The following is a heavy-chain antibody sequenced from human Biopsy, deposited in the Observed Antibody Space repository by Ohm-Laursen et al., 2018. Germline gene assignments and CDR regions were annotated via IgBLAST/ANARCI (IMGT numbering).Heavy chain of an antibody. V-gene: IGHV3-23*01. D-gene: IGHD3-10*01. J-gene: IGHJ5*02. CDR1: GFTFSGYA. CDR2: VTGSGRST. CDR3: AKGRSGGTGHGNWFDP. Sequence: SLRLSCAASGFTFSGYAMSWVRQGPEKGLEWVSVVTGSGRSTYYTDSMKGRFSISRDNSKNTLYLQMNSLRVEDTAVYYCAKGRSGGTGHGNWFDPWGQGTLVIVSS.